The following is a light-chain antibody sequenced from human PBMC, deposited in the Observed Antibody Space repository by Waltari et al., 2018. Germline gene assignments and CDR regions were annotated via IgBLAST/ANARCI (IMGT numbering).Light chain of an antibody. Sequence: EIVLTQSPGTLSLSPGERATLSCRASQSVSSSYLAWYQQKPGQAPRVLIHGASNRATGIPDRFSGSGSGTDFTLTISRLGAEDFAVYYCQQYGSSPWTFGQGTKVEIK. CDR3: QQYGSSPWT. CDR2: GAS. V-gene: IGKV3-20*01. CDR1: QSVSSSY. J-gene: IGKJ1*01.